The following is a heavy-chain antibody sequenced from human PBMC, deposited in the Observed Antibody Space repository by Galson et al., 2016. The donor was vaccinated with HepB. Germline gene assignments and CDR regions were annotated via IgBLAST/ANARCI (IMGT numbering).Heavy chain of an antibody. Sequence: SLRLSCAASGFSVSSNYMSWVRQTPGKGLEWVSVIHIGGSTYYGDSVKGRVTISRDNSKNTVYLQMNSLRAEDTAVYFCVRDTWKWGYNYASGQSDIWGRGTVISVSS. CDR3: VRDTWKWGYNYASGQSDI. J-gene: IGHJ3*02. D-gene: IGHD5-18*01. V-gene: IGHV3-53*01. CDR2: IHIGGST. CDR1: GFSVSSNY.